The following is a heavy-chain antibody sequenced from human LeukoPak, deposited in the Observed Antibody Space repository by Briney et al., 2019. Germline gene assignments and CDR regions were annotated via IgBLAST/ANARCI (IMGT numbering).Heavy chain of an antibody. CDR3: AKPPYGRDVYNYFDY. Sequence: PGGSLRLSCAGSGFTFRIYAMSWVRQAPGKGLEGVSAISGSGGSTYYADSVKGRFTISRDNSKNTLYLQMKSLRVEDTAVYYCAKPPYGRDVYNYFDYWGQGTPVTVSS. V-gene: IGHV3-23*01. CDR1: GFTFRIYA. CDR2: ISGSGGST. J-gene: IGHJ4*02. D-gene: IGHD5-24*01.